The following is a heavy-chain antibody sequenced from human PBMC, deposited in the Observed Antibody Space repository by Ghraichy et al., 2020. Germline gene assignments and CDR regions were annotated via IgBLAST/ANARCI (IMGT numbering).Heavy chain of an antibody. CDR2: ISYDGSNK. Sequence: GESLNISCAASGFTFSSYGMHWVRQAPGKGLEWVAVISYDGSNKYYADSVKGRFTISRDNSKNTLYLQMNSLRAEDTAVYYCAKVGVYSYDSYFDYWGQGTLVTVSS. V-gene: IGHV3-30*18. D-gene: IGHD5-18*01. CDR1: GFTFSSYG. CDR3: AKVGVYSYDSYFDY. J-gene: IGHJ4*02.